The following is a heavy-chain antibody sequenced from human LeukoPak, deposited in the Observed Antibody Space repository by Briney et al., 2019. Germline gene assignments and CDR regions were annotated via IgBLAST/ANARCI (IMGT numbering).Heavy chain of an antibody. CDR3: ARVGPSYGYVDY. CDR1: GFTFSSYT. V-gene: IGHV3-21*01. CDR2: ISSSSSDK. Sequence: GGSLRLSCAASGFTFSSYTMNWVRQAPGKGLEWLSSISSSSSDKYFADSVKGRFTISRDNAKKSLYLQMNSLRVEDTAVYYCARVGPSYGYVDYWGQGTLVTVSS. J-gene: IGHJ4*02. D-gene: IGHD5-18*01.